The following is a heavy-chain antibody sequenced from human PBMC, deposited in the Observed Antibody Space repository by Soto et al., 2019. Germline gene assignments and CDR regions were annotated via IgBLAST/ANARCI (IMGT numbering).Heavy chain of an antibody. J-gene: IGHJ4*02. V-gene: IGHV1-3*04. CDR3: ARQDIVVVPAAKGIDY. D-gene: IGHD2-2*01. Sequence: GASVKVSCKASGYTFTTYTIHWVRQAPGQRLEWMGWMNTDNGNTSYSENLQGRVTFTTDTSASTAYMELRSLRSDDTAVYYCARQDIVVVPAAKGIDYWGQGTLVTVSS. CDR1: GYTFTTYT. CDR2: MNTDNGNT.